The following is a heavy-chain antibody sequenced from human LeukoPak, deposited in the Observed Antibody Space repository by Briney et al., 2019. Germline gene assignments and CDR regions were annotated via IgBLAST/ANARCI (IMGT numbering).Heavy chain of an antibody. CDR3: ARDYCSGGSCYSAGY. CDR2: ISAYNGNT. CDR1: GYTFTSYG. J-gene: IGHJ4*02. Sequence: ASVKVSCKASGYTFTSYGISWVRQAPGQGLEWMGWISAYNGNTNYAQKLQGRVTITTDTSTSTAYMELRSLRSDDTAVYYCARDYCSGGSCYSAGYWGQGTLVTVSS. V-gene: IGHV1-18*01. D-gene: IGHD2-15*01.